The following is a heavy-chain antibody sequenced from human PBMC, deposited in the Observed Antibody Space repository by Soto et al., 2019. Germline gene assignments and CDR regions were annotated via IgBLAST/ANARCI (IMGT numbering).Heavy chain of an antibody. CDR3: ARQSIEELYDILTGYSYYFDY. CDR1: GYSFTSYW. J-gene: IGHJ4*02. CDR2: IYPGDSDT. Sequence: GESLKISCKGSGYSFTSYWIGWVRQMPGKGLEWMGIIYPGDSDTRYSPSFQGQVTISADKSISTAYLQWSSLKASDTAMYYCARQSIEELYDILTGYSYYFDYWGQGTLVTVSS. D-gene: IGHD3-9*01. V-gene: IGHV5-51*01.